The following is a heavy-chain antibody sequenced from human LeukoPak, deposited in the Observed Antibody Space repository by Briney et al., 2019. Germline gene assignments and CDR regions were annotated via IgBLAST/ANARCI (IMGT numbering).Heavy chain of an antibody. J-gene: IGHJ6*04. Sequence: GGSLSLSCAASGFTYSSYEINGLRQAPGKGVEGVSYISSSGSTIYYVDSVKGRFTTSRDNAKNSLYLQMNSLRAEDTAVYYCAELGITMIGGVWGKGTTVTISS. D-gene: IGHD3-10*02. V-gene: IGHV3-48*03. CDR2: ISSSGSTI. CDR1: GFTYSSYE. CDR3: AELGITMIGGV.